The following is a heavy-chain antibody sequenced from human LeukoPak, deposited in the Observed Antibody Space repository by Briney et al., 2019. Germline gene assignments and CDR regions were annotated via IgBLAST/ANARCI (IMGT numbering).Heavy chain of an antibody. V-gene: IGHV1-2*02. Sequence: GASVKVSCKASGYTFTGYYMHWVRQAPGQGLEWMGWINPNSGRTNYAQKFQGKVNMTRNTSISTEYTELPRQRSEEPAVYCCARGEEGMDVWGQGTTVTVSS. J-gene: IGHJ6*02. CDR2: INPNSGRT. CDR3: ARGEEGMDV. CDR1: GYTFTGYY.